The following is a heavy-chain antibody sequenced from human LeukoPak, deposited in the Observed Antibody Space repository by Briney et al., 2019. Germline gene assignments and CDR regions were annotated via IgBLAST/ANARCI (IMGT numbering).Heavy chain of an antibody. CDR2: INPNNGGT. CDR1: GYTFTGYY. CDR3: ARSYRGRRFDY. Sequence: SVKVSCKASGYTFTGYYMHWVRQAPGQGLEWMGWINPNNGGTSFAQKFQGRVTMTRDTSISTVYMELSRLRSDDTAAYYCARSYRGRRFDYWGQGTLVTVSS. V-gene: IGHV1-2*02. D-gene: IGHD2-21*01. J-gene: IGHJ4*02.